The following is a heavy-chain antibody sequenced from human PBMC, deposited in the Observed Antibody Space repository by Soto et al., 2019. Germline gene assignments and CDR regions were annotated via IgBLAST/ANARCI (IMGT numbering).Heavy chain of an antibody. CDR3: ARVEGSASSAGD. V-gene: IGHV1-2*02. CDR1: GYAFTDYY. D-gene: IGHD6-6*01. J-gene: IGHJ4*02. Sequence: GASVKVSCKASGYAFTDYYIHWVRQAPGQGLEWMGFIDPRSGATRYAQKFQGRVTMRGDTSTNIAYMDLSRLRSDDTAVYYCARVEGSASSAGDWGQGTLVTVSS. CDR2: IDPRSGAT.